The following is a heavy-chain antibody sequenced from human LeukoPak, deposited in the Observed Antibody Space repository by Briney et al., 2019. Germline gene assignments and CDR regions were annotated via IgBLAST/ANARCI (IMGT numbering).Heavy chain of an antibody. CDR1: GYSISSGYY. CDR3: ARWTGTTDAFDI. J-gene: IGHJ3*02. Sequence: ASETLSLTCAVSGYSISSGYYWGWIRQPPGKGLEWIGSIYHSGSTYYNPSLKSRVTISVDTSKNQFSLKLSSETAADTAVYYCARWTGTTDAFDIWGQGTMVTVSS. V-gene: IGHV4-38-2*01. D-gene: IGHD1-7*01. CDR2: IYHSGST.